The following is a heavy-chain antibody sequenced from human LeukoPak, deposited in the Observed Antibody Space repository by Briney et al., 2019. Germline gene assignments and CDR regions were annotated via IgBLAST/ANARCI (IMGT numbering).Heavy chain of an antibody. D-gene: IGHD6-13*01. Sequence: GGPLRLSCAVSGFTVSSNYMSWVRQAPGKGLEWVSVIYNDGSTFYADSVKGRFTISRDNSKNTLYLQMNSLRAEDTAVYYCAITGESSNWALYFDYWGQGTLVTVSS. J-gene: IGHJ4*02. CDR3: AITGESSNWALYFDY. V-gene: IGHV3-53*01. CDR1: GFTVSSNY. CDR2: IYNDGST.